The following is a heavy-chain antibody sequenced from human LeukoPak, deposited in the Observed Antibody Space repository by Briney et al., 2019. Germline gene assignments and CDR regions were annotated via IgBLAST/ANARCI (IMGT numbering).Heavy chain of an antibody. V-gene: IGHV4-4*07. CDR1: GGSISSYY. CDR2: LYTSGST. D-gene: IGHD2-2*01. CDR3: ARDHPYCSRTSCTYYYYYMDV. J-gene: IGHJ6*03. Sequence: LETLSLTCTVSGGSISSYYWNWIRQPAGKGLEWIGRLYTSGSTDYNPSLKSRVTMSVDTSKNQFSLKLISVTAADTAVYYCARDHPYCSRTSCTYYYYYMDVWGKGTTVTVSS.